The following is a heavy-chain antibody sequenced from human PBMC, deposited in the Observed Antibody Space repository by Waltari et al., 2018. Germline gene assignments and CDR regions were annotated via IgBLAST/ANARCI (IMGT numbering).Heavy chain of an antibody. D-gene: IGHD2-8*01. CDR1: GDSLSSRNYF. Sequence: QPLLQESGPGLVKPSETLSHTCSVSGDSLSSRNYFWGWIRQPPGKGLQWIGGIYYPGNTYYNPSLKSRLTISLDTSKNQFSLKLTSVTAADTAVYFCASGGGYTNGWDYWGQGTPVTVSS. V-gene: IGHV4-39*07. CDR3: ASGGGYTNGWDY. J-gene: IGHJ4*02. CDR2: IYYPGNT.